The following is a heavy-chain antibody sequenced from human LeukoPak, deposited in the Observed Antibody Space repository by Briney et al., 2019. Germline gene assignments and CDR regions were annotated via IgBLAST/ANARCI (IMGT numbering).Heavy chain of an antibody. V-gene: IGHV3-11*06. CDR2: ITNRGTYT. CDR3: AVALSGSYVYYHTMDV. D-gene: IGHD3-10*01. CDR1: GFTYSDCY. Sequence: GGSLRLSCAASGFTYSDCYMSWIRQAPGKGLEWVSYITNRGTYTNYADSVKGRFTISRDNAKNSLFLQMNNLGAEDTAVYYCAVALSGSYVYYHTMDVWGQGTTVTVSS. J-gene: IGHJ6*02.